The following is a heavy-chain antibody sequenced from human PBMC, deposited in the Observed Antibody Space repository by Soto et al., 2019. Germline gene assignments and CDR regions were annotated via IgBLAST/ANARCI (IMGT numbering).Heavy chain of an antibody. CDR1: GDSISSCY. J-gene: IGHJ4*02. CDR2: IYYSGST. V-gene: IGHV4-59*01. D-gene: IGHD2-15*01. Sequence: PSETLSLTCTVSGDSISSCYWSWIRQPPGKGLEWIGYIYYSGSTKYNPSLKSRVTISADTSKNQFSLKLSSVTAADTAVYYCARADPDASVGYWGQGTLVTVSS. CDR3: ARADPDASVGY.